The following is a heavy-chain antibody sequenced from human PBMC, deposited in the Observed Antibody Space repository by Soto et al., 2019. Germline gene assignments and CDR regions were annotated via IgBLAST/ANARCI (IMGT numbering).Heavy chain of an antibody. CDR3: ARDRALRGFDC. J-gene: IGHJ4*02. CDR1: GGTFTSTA. V-gene: IGHV1-69*18. CDR2: VLPVFGMT. Sequence: QVQLVQSGAEVKKPGSSVKVSCKAYGGTFTSTAISGVRPAPGQALEWMGTVLPVFGMTTYAPKFRGRLTITADASSSTGYRELRSRKSEDTAVYYCARDRALRGFDCWGQGTLVTVSS.